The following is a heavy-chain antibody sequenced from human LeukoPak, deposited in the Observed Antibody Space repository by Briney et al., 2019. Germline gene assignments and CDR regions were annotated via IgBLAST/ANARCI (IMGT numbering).Heavy chain of an antibody. Sequence: GGSLRLSCAASGFTFSSYSMNWVRQAPGKWLKWLSYISSSSSTIYYADSVKGRFTISRDNAKNSLYLQMNSLRAEDTAVYYCARDPTEMATIAYDDYWGQGTLVTVSS. CDR1: GFTFSSYS. CDR2: ISSSSSTI. D-gene: IGHD5-24*01. J-gene: IGHJ4*02. V-gene: IGHV3-48*01. CDR3: ARDPTEMATIAYDDY.